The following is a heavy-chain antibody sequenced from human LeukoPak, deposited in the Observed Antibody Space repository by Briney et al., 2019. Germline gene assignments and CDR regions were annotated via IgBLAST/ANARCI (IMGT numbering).Heavy chain of an antibody. J-gene: IGHJ1*01. CDR2: ISSSSSYI. V-gene: IGHV3-21*01. Sequence: GGSLRLSCAASGFTFSSYTMKWVRKAPGKGLEWVSSISSSSSYIYYADSVKGRFTISRDNAKNSLFLQMNSLRAEDTAVYYCAKDVGATAAEYFQHWGQGTLVTVSS. CDR1: GFTFSSYT. D-gene: IGHD1-26*01. CDR3: AKDVGATAAEYFQH.